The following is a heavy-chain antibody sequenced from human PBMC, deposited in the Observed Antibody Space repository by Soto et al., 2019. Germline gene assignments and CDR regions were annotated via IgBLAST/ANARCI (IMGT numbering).Heavy chain of an antibody. CDR3: AXLGXYGXXXVNWFDP. D-gene: IGHD4-17*01. Sequence: QVQLVQSGAEVKKPGASVKVSCKASGYTFTSYGISWVRQAPGQGLXXMGWISAYNGNTNYAQKLQGRVTMTTDTSTSXAXMXXXSLXXDXTXXXXCAXLGXYGXXXVNWFDPWGQGTLVTVSS. CDR2: ISAYNGNT. J-gene: IGHJ5*02. V-gene: IGHV1-18*01. CDR1: GYTFTSYG.